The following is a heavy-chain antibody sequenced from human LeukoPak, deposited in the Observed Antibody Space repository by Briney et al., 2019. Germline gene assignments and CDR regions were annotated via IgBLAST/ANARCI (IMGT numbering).Heavy chain of an antibody. CDR1: GGSFSGYY. Sequence: PSETLSLTCAVYGGSFSGYYWSWIRQPPGKGLEWIGEINHSGSTNYNPSLKSRVTISVDTSKNQFSLKLSSVTAADTAVYYCARVDDYGGKGLDYWGQGTLVTVSS. V-gene: IGHV4-34*01. D-gene: IGHD4-23*01. J-gene: IGHJ4*02. CDR3: ARVDDYGGKGLDY. CDR2: INHSGST.